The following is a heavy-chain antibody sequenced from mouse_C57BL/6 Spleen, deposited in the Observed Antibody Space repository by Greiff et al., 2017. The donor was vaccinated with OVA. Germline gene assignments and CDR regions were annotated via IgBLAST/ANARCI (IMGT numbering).Heavy chain of an antibody. CDR3: ARWKDYDWYYFDY. CDR2: INPYNGGT. J-gene: IGHJ2*01. Sequence: EVKLMESGPVLVKPGASVKMSCKASGYTFTDYYMNWVKQSHGKSLEWIGVINPYNGGTSYNQKFKGKATLTVDKSSSTAYMELNSLTSEDSAVYYCARWKDYDWYYFDYWGQGTTLTVSS. CDR1: GYTFTDYY. D-gene: IGHD2-4*01. V-gene: IGHV1-19*01.